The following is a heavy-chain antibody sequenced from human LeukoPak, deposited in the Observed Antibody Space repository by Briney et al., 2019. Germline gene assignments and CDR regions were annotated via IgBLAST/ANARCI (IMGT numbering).Heavy chain of an antibody. D-gene: IGHD6-19*01. Sequence: GGSLRLSCGASGFTFSNAWMSWVRQAPGKGLEWVGRIKSKTDGGTTDYAAPVKGRFTISRDDSKNTLYLQMNSLKTEDTAVYYCTTGLRYSSGWYKFYWGQGTLVTVSS. CDR3: TTGLRYSSGWYKFY. V-gene: IGHV3-15*01. J-gene: IGHJ4*02. CDR2: IKSKTDGGTT. CDR1: GFTFSNAW.